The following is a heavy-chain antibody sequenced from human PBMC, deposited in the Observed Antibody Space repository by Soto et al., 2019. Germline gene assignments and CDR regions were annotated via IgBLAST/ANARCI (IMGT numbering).Heavy chain of an antibody. D-gene: IGHD3-10*01. CDR2: IYSGGST. V-gene: IGHV3-66*01. CDR1: GFTVSNSY. J-gene: IGHJ4*02. Sequence: GGSLRLSCAASGFTVSNSYMSWVRQAPGKGLEWVSAIYSGGSTYYADSVKGRFTISRDNSRNTLYLQMNSLRAEDTAVYFCARCDGSATYCFFFAYWGQGTPV. CDR3: ARCDGSATYCFFFAY.